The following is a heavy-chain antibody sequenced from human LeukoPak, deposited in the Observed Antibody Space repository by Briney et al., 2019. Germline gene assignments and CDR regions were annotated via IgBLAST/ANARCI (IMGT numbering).Heavy chain of an antibody. D-gene: IGHD3-16*01. V-gene: IGHV3-64*04. J-gene: IGHJ4*02. Sequence: GGSLRLSCSASGFTFNKFAVHWVRQAPGKGLEYVSGINTDGGSTYYADSVKGRFTISRDNAKNTLYLQMNSLRAEDTAVYYCARGNKERGFDYWGQGTLVTVSS. CDR1: GFTFNKFA. CDR2: INTDGGST. CDR3: ARGNKERGFDY.